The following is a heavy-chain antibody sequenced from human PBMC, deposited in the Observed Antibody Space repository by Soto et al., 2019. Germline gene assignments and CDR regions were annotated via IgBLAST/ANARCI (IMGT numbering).Heavy chain of an antibody. CDR1: GGSFSGYY. CDR3: ARGRPRGYSPRPVWFDP. V-gene: IGHV4-34*01. D-gene: IGHD5-18*01. J-gene: IGHJ5*02. Sequence: SETLSLTCAVYGGSFSGYYWSWIRQPPGKGLEWIGEINHSGSTNYNPSLKSRVTISVDTSKNQFSLKLSSVTAADTAVYYCARGRPRGYSPRPVWFDPWGQGTLVTVSS. CDR2: INHSGST.